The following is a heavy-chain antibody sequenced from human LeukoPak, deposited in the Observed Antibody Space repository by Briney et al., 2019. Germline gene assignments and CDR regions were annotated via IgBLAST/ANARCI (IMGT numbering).Heavy chain of an antibody. CDR1: GGSISSSSYY. J-gene: IGHJ3*02. CDR3: ARCRDSGGRLAFDI. CDR2: IYYSGTA. Sequence: SETLSLTCTVSGGSISSSSYYWGWIRQPPGKGLEWIGYIYYSGTAYYNPSLESRVTLSVDTSKNQFSLRLSSVTAADTAIYYCARCRDSGGRLAFDIWGQGTMATVSS. V-gene: IGHV4-31*03. D-gene: IGHD2-15*01.